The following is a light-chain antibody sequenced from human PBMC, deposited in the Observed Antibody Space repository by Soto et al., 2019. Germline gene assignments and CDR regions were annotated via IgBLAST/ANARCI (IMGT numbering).Light chain of an antibody. CDR1: QSISTW. Sequence: DIQMTQSPSSLSASVGDRVTITCRASQSISTWLAWYQQKPGKAPKLLIYKASNLEDGVPSRFSGSGSGTEFPITISRLQPDDFATYYCQQYNTSPLTFGGGTTVEIK. CDR3: QQYNTSPLT. V-gene: IGKV1-5*03. CDR2: KAS. J-gene: IGKJ4*01.